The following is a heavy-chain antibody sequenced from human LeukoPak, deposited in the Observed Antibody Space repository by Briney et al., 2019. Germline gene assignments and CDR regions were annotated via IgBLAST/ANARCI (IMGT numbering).Heavy chain of an antibody. CDR1: GGSFSGYY. Sequence: PSETLSLTCAVYGGSFSGYYWSWIRQPPGKGLEWIGEINHSGSTNYNPSLKSRVTISVDTSKNQFSLKLSSVTAADTAVYYCARRLVPFDYWGQGTLVTVSS. V-gene: IGHV4-34*01. CDR3: ARRLVPFDY. CDR2: INHSGST. J-gene: IGHJ4*02. D-gene: IGHD6-6*01.